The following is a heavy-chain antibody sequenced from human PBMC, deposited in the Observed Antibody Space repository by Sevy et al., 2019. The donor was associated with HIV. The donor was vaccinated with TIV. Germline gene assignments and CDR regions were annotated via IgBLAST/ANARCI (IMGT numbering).Heavy chain of an antibody. CDR2: IYTSGST. D-gene: IGHD3-22*01. CDR3: ARDSRDDSSGSNFDY. J-gene: IGHJ4*02. Sequence: SETLSLTCTVSSGSISSYYWSWIRQPAGKGLEWIGRIYTSGSTNYNPSLKSRVTMSVDTSKNQFSLKLSSVTAADTAVYYCARDSRDDSSGSNFDYWGQGTLVTVSS. V-gene: IGHV4-4*07. CDR1: SGSISSYY.